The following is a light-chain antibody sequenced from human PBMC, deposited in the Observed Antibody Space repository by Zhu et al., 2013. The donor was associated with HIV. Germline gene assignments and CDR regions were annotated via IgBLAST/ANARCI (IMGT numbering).Light chain of an antibody. CDR1: QDISTY. CDR3: QQYNSYPLT. J-gene: IGKJ5*01. Sequence: DIQMTQSPSSLSASVGDRVTITCQASQDISTYLNWYQQKPGRAPKLLIYDASNLERGVPSRFSGSGSGTDFTFTISSLQPEDFATYYCQQYNSYPLTFGQGTRLE. CDR2: DAS. V-gene: IGKV1-33*01.